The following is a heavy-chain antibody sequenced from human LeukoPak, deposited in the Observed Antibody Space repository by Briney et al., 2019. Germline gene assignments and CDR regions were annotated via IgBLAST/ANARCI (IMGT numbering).Heavy chain of an antibody. CDR2: INPNSGGT. Sequence: ASVTVSCKASGYTFTGYYMHWVRQAPGQGLEWMGWINPNSGGTNYAQKFQGWVTMTRDTSISTAYMELSRLRSDDTAVYYCARSAAGAIRYYYYYGMDVWGQGTTVTVSS. CDR1: GYTFTGYY. CDR3: ARSAAGAIRYYYYYGMDV. V-gene: IGHV1-2*04. J-gene: IGHJ6*02. D-gene: IGHD6-13*01.